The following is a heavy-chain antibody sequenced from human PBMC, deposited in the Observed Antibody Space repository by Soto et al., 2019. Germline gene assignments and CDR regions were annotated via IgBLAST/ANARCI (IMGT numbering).Heavy chain of an antibody. CDR3: ARSCSSTSCYANYYYYYYYMDV. CDR1: GFTFSDYY. Sequence: QVQLVESGGGLVKPGGSLRLSCAASGFTFSDYYMSWIRQAPGKGLEWVSYISSSGSTIYYADSVKGRFTISRDNAKNSLYLQMNSRSDEDTAVYYCARSCSSTSCYANYYYYYYYMDVWGKGTTVTVSS. J-gene: IGHJ6*03. D-gene: IGHD2-2*01. V-gene: IGHV3-11*01. CDR2: ISSSGSTI.